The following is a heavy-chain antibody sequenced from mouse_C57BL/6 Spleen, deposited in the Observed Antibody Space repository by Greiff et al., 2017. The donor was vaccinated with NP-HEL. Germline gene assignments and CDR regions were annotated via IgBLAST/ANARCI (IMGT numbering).Heavy chain of an antibody. Sequence: QVQLQQSGAELVMPGASVKLSCKASGYTFTSYWMHWVKQRPGQGLEWIGEIDPSDSYTNYNQKFKGKSTLTVDKSSSTAYMQLSSLTSEDSAVYYGARGDYDGYFDVWGTGTTVTVSS. D-gene: IGHD2-4*01. CDR3: ARGDYDGYFDV. CDR2: IDPSDSYT. CDR1: GYTFTSYW. V-gene: IGHV1-69*01. J-gene: IGHJ1*03.